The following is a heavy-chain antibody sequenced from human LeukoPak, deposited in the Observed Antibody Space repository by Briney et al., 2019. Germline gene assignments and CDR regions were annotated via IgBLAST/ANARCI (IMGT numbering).Heavy chain of an antibody. V-gene: IGHV3-23*01. CDR3: AKLGGIVVVTASWY. D-gene: IGHD2-21*02. CDR1: GFTFSSYA. CDR2: ISGSGGSI. Sequence: GALGLSCAASGFTFSSYAMTWVRQAPGKGLEWVSAISGSGGSIYYADSVKGRFTISRDNSKNTLYLQINSLRAEDTAVYYCAKLGGIVVVTASWYWGQGTLVTVSS. J-gene: IGHJ4*02.